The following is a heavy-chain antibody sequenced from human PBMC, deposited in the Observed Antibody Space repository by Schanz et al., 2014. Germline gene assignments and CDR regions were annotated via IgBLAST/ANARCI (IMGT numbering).Heavy chain of an antibody. Sequence: QVQLQESGPGLVKPSQTLSLTCTVSGASITSGGHYWTWIRQVPGKGLEWIGCIDDTWGPKNNSPLKARVTLSPDASTNQFSLKLSSVTAADTAVYYCAREGTGAVRGYFDYWGQGALVTVSS. CDR3: AREGTGAVRGYFDY. J-gene: IGHJ4*02. CDR1: GASITSGGHY. CDR2: IDDTWGP. V-gene: IGHV4-31*03. D-gene: IGHD6-13*01.